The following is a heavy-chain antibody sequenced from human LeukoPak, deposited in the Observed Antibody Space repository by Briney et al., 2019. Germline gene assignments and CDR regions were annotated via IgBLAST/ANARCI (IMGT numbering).Heavy chain of an antibody. CDR3: ARDTNPSYSGWYNLPDY. D-gene: IGHD6-19*01. CDR1: GYTFTSYY. Sequence: ASVKVSCKASGYTFTSYYMHWVRQAPGQGLEWMGIINPSGGSTSYAQKFQGRVTMTRDTSTSTVFIELSSLKSEDTAVYYCARDTNPSYSGWYNLPDYWGQGTLVTVSS. V-gene: IGHV1-46*01. CDR2: INPSGGST. J-gene: IGHJ4*02.